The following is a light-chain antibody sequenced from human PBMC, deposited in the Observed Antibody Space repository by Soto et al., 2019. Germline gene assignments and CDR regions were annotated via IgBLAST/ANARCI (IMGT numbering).Light chain of an antibody. Sequence: QTVVTQEPSLTVSPGGTVTLTCASSTGAVTSGYYPNWFQQKPGQAPRTLIYSISNKHSWTPARFSGSLLGGKAALTLSGVQPEDEAEYYCLLNYGGVGVFGGGTKLTVL. V-gene: IGLV7-43*01. CDR2: SIS. CDR3: LLNYGGVGV. J-gene: IGLJ2*01. CDR1: TGAVTSGYY.